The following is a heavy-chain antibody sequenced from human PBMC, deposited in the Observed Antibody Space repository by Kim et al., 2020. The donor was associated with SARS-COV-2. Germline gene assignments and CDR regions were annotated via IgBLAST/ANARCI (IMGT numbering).Heavy chain of an antibody. CDR2: ISYDGTNK. CDR3: AKDSATWIKLWGLFDH. CDR1: GFTVTNYG. D-gene: IGHD5-18*01. V-gene: IGHV3-30*18. Sequence: GGSLRLSCAASGFTVTNYGMHWVRQAPGKGLEWVAFISYDGTNKYYADSVKGRFTISKDNSKNTLYLQMNSLRAEDTAMFYCAKDSATWIKLWGLFDHWGQGALVTVSS. J-gene: IGHJ4*02.